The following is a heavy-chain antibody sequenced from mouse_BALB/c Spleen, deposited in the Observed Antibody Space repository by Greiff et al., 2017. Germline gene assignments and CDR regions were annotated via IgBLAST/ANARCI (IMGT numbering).Heavy chain of an antibody. D-gene: IGHD1-1*01. J-gene: IGHJ2*01. V-gene: IGHV5-12-1*01. Sequence: EVQLVESGGGLVKPGGSLKLSCAASGFAFSSYDMSWVRQTPEKRLEWVAYISSGGGSTYYPDTVKGRFTISRDNARNILYLQMSSLRSEDTAMYYCAREGSSHFDYWGQGTTLTVSS. CDR3: AREGSSHFDY. CDR1: GFAFSSYD. CDR2: ISSGGGST.